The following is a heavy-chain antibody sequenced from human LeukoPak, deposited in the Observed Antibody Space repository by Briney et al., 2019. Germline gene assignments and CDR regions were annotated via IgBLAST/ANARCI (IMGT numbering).Heavy chain of an antibody. CDR3: ATGYYEPFAT. J-gene: IGHJ5*02. CDR1: GASPSSYY. CDR2: ISDTGKN. D-gene: IGHD1-26*01. V-gene: IGHV4-59*01. Sequence: SETLSLTCSVSGASPSSYYWDWLRQSRGKGLEWIGYISDTGKNDAHPSLKSRVSISLDMSKKQFSLRLRSVTAADSAVYYCATGYYEPFATWGPGILVTVFS.